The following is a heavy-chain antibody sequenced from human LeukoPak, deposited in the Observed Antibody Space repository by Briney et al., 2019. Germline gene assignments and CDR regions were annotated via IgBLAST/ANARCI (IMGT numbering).Heavy chain of an antibody. CDR2: ISYDGSNK. CDR3: ARCRDFWSGCDAFDI. Sequence: GGSLRLSCAASGFTFSSYGMHWVRQAPGKGLEWVAVISYDGSNKYYADSVKGRVTISRDNSKNTLYLQMNSLRAEDTAVYYCARCRDFWSGCDAFDIWGQGTMVTVSS. CDR1: GFTFSSYG. D-gene: IGHD3-3*01. V-gene: IGHV3-30*03. J-gene: IGHJ3*02.